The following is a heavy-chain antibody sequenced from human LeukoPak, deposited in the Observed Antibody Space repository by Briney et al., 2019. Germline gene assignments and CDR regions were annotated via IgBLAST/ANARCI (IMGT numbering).Heavy chain of an antibody. D-gene: IGHD3-22*01. CDR3: AREHRYYDSREDPRWFDP. CDR2: ISAYNGNT. V-gene: IGHV1-18*04. Sequence: ASVKVSCKASGYTFTGYYMHWVRQAPGQRLEWMGWISAYNGNTNYAQKLQGRVTMTTDTSTSTAYMELRSLRSDDTAVYYCAREHRYYDSREDPRWFDPWGQGTLVTVSS. J-gene: IGHJ5*02. CDR1: GYTFTGYY.